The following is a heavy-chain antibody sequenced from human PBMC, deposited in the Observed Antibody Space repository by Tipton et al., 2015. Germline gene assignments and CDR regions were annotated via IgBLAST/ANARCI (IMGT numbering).Heavy chain of an antibody. Sequence: SLRLSCAASGFTFNNAWMSWARQAPGKGLEWVGRIKGQADGGTTIYSARVKGRFSISRDNARDTLYLQMNSLRADDTAVYYCARSPQDPAVDYWGQGALVTVSS. CDR1: GFTFNNAW. V-gene: IGHV3-15*05. CDR3: ARSPQDPAVDY. J-gene: IGHJ4*02. CDR2: IKGQADGGTT.